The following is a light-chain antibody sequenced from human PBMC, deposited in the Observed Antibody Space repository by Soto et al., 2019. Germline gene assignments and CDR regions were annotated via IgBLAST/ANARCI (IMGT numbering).Light chain of an antibody. Sequence: DIHMTQSPSTLSASVGDRVTITCRASQSISIWLAWYQQKPGKAPNLLIYKTSSLESGVPSRFSGSGSGTEFTLTISSLQPDDFEPYYAQHYIDYSWTFGQGTKVKSN. J-gene: IGKJ1*01. CDR1: QSISIW. CDR2: KTS. V-gene: IGKV1-5*03. CDR3: QHYIDYSWT.